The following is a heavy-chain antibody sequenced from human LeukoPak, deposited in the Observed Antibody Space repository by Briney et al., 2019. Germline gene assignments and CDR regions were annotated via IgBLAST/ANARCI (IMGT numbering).Heavy chain of an antibody. CDR2: IKSKTDGGTA. Sequence: GGSLRLSCADSGLTFSSAWLSWVRQAPGKGLEWVGRIKSKTDGGTADYAAPVKGRFTISRDDSKNTLFLQMNSLKTEDTAVYYCTTALGYCSGDNCSTLVHYWGQGTLLTVSS. V-gene: IGHV3-15*01. CDR3: TTALGYCSGDNCSTLVHY. J-gene: IGHJ4*02. D-gene: IGHD2-15*01. CDR1: GLTFSSAW.